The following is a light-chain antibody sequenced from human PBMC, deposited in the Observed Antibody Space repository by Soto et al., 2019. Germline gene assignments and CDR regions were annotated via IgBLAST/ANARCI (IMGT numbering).Light chain of an antibody. CDR2: DVS. J-gene: IGLJ1*01. Sequence: QSALTQPASVSGSPGQSITLSCTGTNNDVGGYESVCWYQQHAGRAPRLIIYDVSNRPSGVSGRFSGSKFGNTASLTISGLQAEDEADYYCSSYTSSSLYVFGTGTKLTVL. CDR3: SSYTSSSLYV. V-gene: IGLV2-14*01. CDR1: NNDVGGYES.